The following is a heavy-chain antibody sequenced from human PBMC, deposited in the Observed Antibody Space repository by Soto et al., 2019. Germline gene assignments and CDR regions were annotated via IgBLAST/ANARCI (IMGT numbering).Heavy chain of an antibody. Sequence: QLQLQESGPGLVKPSETLSLTCTVSGGSISSSSYYWGWIRQPPGKGLEWIGSIYYSGSTYYNPSLKSRVTISVDTSKNQFSLKLSSVTAADTAVYYCARLLRLEPSGWFDPWGQGTLVTVSS. CDR1: GGSISSSSYY. J-gene: IGHJ5*02. D-gene: IGHD1-1*01. CDR2: IYYSGST. V-gene: IGHV4-39*01. CDR3: ARLLRLEPSGWFDP.